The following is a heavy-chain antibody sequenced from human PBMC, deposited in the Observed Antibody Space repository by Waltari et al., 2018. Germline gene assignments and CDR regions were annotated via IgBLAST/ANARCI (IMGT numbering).Heavy chain of an antibody. D-gene: IGHD2-21*02. CDR3: ARDHWYSLDL. V-gene: IGHV3-7*01. J-gene: IGHJ4*02. Sequence: EEQLVESGGGLVPPGESLRLSCVASGFTFRDHWMAWVRQAPGKELEWVAKIRKDGSEDMYGDSVKGRFSISKDNAKNSVFLQMNNLRAEDTAVYYCARDHWYSLDLWGQGTRVTVSP. CDR2: IRKDGSED. CDR1: GFTFRDHW.